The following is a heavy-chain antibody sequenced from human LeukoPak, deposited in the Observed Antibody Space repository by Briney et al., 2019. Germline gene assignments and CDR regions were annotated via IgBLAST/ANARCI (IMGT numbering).Heavy chain of an antibody. CDR1: GGSISSNSYY. CDR3: ARHKDYYYSYMDV. CDR2: IYYSGST. Sequence: SETLSLTCTVSGGSISSNSYYWGWIRQPPGKGLEWIGSIYYSGSTYYKPSLKSRVTISVHTSKNQFSLRLSSVTAADTAVYYCARHKDYYYSYMDVWGKGTTVTISS. V-gene: IGHV4-39*01. J-gene: IGHJ6*03.